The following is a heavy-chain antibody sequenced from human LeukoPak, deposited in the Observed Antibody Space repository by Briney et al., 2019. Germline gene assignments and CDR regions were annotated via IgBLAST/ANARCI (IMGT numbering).Heavy chain of an antibody. CDR1: GGSISSGGYY. V-gene: IGHV4-31*03. D-gene: IGHD4-23*01. J-gene: IGHJ4*02. CDR3: ARDGGLGSDY. Sequence: SETLFLTCTVSGGSISSGGYYWSWIRQHPGKGLEWIGYIYYSGSTYYNPSLKSRVTISLDTSKNQFSLKLSSVTAADTAVYYCARDGGLGSDYWGQGTLVTVSS. CDR2: IYYSGST.